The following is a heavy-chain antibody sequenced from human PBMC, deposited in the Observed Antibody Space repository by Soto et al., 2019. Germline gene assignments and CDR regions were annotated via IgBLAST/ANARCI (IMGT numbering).Heavy chain of an antibody. V-gene: IGHV3-73*02. CDR3: TANVNLDTGLHY. Sequence: EVQLVESGGDLVQPGGSLKLSCAASGFTLSGSAMHWVRQASGKGLEWVGRLQIKANNYATAYAASVKGRFTISRDDLRNTAYLQMNSLKTEDTAVYYCTANVNLDTGLHYWGQGTLVTVSS. D-gene: IGHD5-18*01. CDR1: GFTLSGSA. CDR2: LQIKANNYAT. J-gene: IGHJ4*02.